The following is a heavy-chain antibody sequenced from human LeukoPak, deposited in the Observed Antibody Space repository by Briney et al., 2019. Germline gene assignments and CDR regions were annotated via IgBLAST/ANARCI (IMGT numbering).Heavy chain of an antibody. Sequence: ASVKVSCKASGYTYTSNYIHWVRQAPGQGLEWMGMIYPRDGSTSYAQKFQGRVTVTRDTSTSTVHMELSGLRSEDTAVYYCARDQEGFDYWGQGTLVTVSS. CDR2: IYPRDGST. J-gene: IGHJ4*02. V-gene: IGHV1-46*01. CDR1: GYTYTSNY. CDR3: ARDQEGFDY.